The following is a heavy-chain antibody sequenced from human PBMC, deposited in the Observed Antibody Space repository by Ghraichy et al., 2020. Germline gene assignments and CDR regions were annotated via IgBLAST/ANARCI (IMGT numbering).Heavy chain of an antibody. Sequence: GGSLRLSCAASGFTFSSYSMNWVRQAPGKGLEWVSSISSSSSYIYYADSVKGRFTISRDNAKNSLYLQMNSLRAEDTAVYYCARDGVRIGTMIVVANFDYWGQGTLVTVSS. J-gene: IGHJ4*02. CDR1: GFTFSSYS. V-gene: IGHV3-21*01. CDR2: ISSSSSYI. D-gene: IGHD3-22*01. CDR3: ARDGVRIGTMIVVANFDY.